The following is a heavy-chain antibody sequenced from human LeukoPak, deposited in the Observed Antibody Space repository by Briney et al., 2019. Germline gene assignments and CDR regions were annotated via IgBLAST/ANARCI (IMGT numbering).Heavy chain of an antibody. Sequence: VSVKVSCKASGYTFTGYYMHWVRQAPGQGLEWMGWINPNSGGTNYAQKFQGWVTMTRDTSISTAYMELSRLRSDDTAVYYCARAGEEVATIFVLGLWGQGTLVTVSS. CDR3: ARAGEEVATIFVLGL. D-gene: IGHD5-12*01. J-gene: IGHJ4*02. CDR2: INPNSGGT. V-gene: IGHV1-2*04. CDR1: GYTFTGYY.